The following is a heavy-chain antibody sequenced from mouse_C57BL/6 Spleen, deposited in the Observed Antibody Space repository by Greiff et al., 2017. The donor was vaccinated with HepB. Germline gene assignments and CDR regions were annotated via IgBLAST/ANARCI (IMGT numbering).Heavy chain of an antibody. Sequence: QVQLQQPGAELVKPGASGKLSCKASGSTLTSYWRRGVNQGPGQGLEWIGEIDPSDSYTNYNQKFKGKATLTVDTSSSTAYMQLSSLTSEDSAVYYCARLYGSSNWYFDVWGTGTTVTVSS. CDR2: IDPSDSYT. CDR1: GSTLTSYW. D-gene: IGHD1-1*01. V-gene: IGHV1-50*01. CDR3: ARLYGSSNWYFDV. J-gene: IGHJ1*03.